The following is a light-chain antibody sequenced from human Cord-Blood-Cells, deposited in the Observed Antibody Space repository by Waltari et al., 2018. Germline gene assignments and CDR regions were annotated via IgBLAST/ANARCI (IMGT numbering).Light chain of an antibody. V-gene: IGLV2-23*01. CDR1: SSAVGSYNL. J-gene: IGLJ3*02. CDR2: EGS. CDR3: CSYAGGSTWV. Sequence: QSALTQPASASGSPGQAIPISCTGTSSAVGSYNLVSGYQPPQGKAPTHMLYEGSKRPSGVSNRFAGSKAGNAASLTISELQAEVVADYYCCSYAGGSTWVFGGGTKLTVL.